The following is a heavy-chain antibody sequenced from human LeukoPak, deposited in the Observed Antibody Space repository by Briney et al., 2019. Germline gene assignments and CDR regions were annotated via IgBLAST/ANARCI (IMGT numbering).Heavy chain of an antibody. CDR2: IYPDDSDT. J-gene: IGHJ4*02. V-gene: IGHV5-51*01. Sequence: GESLKISCKGFGYSFTSYWIAWVRQMPGKGLELMGIIYPDDSDTRYRPPFQGQVTISADKSISTASLQWSSLKAADSAMYYCARYKATAGIDFWGQGTLVTVSS. D-gene: IGHD6-13*01. CDR3: ARYKATAGIDF. CDR1: GYSFTSYW.